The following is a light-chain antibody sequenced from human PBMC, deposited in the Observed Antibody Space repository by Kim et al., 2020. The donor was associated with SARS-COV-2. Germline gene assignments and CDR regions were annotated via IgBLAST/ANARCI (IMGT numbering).Light chain of an antibody. Sequence: LTQPASVSGSPGQSITISCTGTSSDIGGYNYVSWFQQYPGKAPKLLIYDFNLRPSGVSARFSGSKSGNTASLTISGLQADDEAVYHCSSYADSDTWVFGGGTKVTVL. V-gene: IGLV2-14*03. J-gene: IGLJ3*02. CDR3: SSYADSDTWV. CDR1: SSDIGGYNY. CDR2: DFN.